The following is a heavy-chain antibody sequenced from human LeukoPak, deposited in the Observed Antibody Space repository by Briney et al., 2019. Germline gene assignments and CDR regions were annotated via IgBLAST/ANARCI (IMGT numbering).Heavy chain of an antibody. Sequence: SETLSLTCTVSGYSISSGYYWGWIRQPPGKGLEWIGYIFYNGNTNYNPSLKSRVTFSVGASRNHFSLKMTSVTAADTAVYYCARGAALAIHRYFDFWGQGIPVTVSS. CDR2: IFYNGNT. D-gene: IGHD2-2*02. J-gene: IGHJ4*02. CDR3: ARGAALAIHRYFDF. V-gene: IGHV4-38-2*02. CDR1: GYSISSGYY.